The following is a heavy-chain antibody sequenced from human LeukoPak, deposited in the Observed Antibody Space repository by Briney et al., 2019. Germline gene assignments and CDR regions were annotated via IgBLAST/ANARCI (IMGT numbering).Heavy chain of an antibody. CDR1: GFSVRSNY. V-gene: IGHV3-53*01. J-gene: IGHJ3*02. CDR3: ARDRRRLRGMNGDGDAFDI. Sequence: GGALRLSCAASGFSVRSNYISWVRQAPGKGLEWVSMIYSDGSIFHADSVKGRFTMSRDNSRNPLDLQMNSLRVEDTAVYFCARDRRRLRGMNGDGDAFDIWGQGPMVTVSS. CDR2: IYSDGSI. D-gene: IGHD1-1*01.